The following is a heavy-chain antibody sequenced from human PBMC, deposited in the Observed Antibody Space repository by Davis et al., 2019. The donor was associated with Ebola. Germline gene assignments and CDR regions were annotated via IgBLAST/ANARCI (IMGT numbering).Heavy chain of an antibody. CDR3: ARGSVDY. CDR1: GFTISDYY. J-gene: IGHJ4*02. Sequence: PAGSLTLSCAASGFTISDYYMSWIRHAPGKGLEWVSYISSSGPTIYYADSVKGRFSISRDNAKNSLYLQMNSLRAEDSAVYYCARGSVDYWGQGTLVTVSS. CDR2: ISSSGPTI. V-gene: IGHV3-11*04.